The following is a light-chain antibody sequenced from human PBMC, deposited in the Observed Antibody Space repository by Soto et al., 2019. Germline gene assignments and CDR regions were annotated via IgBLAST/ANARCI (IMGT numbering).Light chain of an antibody. CDR2: YDD. CDR1: SSNIGNNA. CDR3: AAWEDSLNGDV. Sequence: QSVLTQPPSVSEAPRQRVTISCSGSSSNIGNNAVNWYQQLPGKAPKLLIYYDDLLPSGVSDRFSGSKSGTSASLAISGLQSEDEADYYCAAWEDSLNGDVFGTGTKLTVL. J-gene: IGLJ1*01. V-gene: IGLV1-36*01.